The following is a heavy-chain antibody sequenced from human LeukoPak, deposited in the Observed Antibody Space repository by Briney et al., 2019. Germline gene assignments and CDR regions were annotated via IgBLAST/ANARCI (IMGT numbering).Heavy chain of an antibody. Sequence: QPGGSLRLSCAASGFTVSSNYMSWVRQAPGKGLEWVSFIYSGGSTYYADSVKGRFTISRDNSKNTLYLQMNSLRAEDTAIYYCAKDLEVVVVSAGDAFDMWGQGTMVTVSS. CDR3: AKDLEVVVVSAGDAFDM. CDR2: IYSGGST. V-gene: IGHV3-53*01. CDR1: GFTVSSNY. J-gene: IGHJ3*02. D-gene: IGHD2-15*01.